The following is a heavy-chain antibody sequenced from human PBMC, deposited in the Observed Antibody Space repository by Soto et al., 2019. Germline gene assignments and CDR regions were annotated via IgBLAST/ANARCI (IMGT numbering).Heavy chain of an antibody. Sequence: ASVKVSCKASGGTFSSYAISWVRQAPGQGLEWMGGIIPIFGTANYAQKFQGRVTITADESTSTAYMELSSLRSEDTAVYYCARDWGTEKGDYYYYYGMDVWGQGXTVTVSS. D-gene: IGHD1-1*01. V-gene: IGHV1-69*13. CDR2: IIPIFGTA. CDR1: GGTFSSYA. CDR3: ARDWGTEKGDYYYYYGMDV. J-gene: IGHJ6*02.